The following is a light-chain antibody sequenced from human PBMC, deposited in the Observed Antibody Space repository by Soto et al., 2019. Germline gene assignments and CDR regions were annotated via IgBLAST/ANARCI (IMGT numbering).Light chain of an antibody. V-gene: IGLV2-14*01. Sequence: QSVLTQPASVSGSPGQSITISCTGTNNDVGGYSYVSWYQQHPGKAPKLMIYEVSNRPSGVSNRFSASKSGNTASLTISGLQAEDEADYYCSSYTSTSTYVFGTGTKVTVL. CDR2: EVS. CDR3: SSYTSTSTYV. J-gene: IGLJ1*01. CDR1: NNDVGGYSY.